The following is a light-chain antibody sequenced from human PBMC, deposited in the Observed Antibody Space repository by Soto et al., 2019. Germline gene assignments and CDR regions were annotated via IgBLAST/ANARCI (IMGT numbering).Light chain of an antibody. Sequence: QSVLTQPPSASGTPGQRVTISCSGSSSNIGSNTVTWYQQLPGTAPKLLIYSNNQRPSGVPDRFSGSKSGTSASLAISGLQFEDEADFYCAAWDDSVNGVVFGGGTTLTVL. CDR3: AAWDDSVNGVV. CDR2: SNN. J-gene: IGLJ2*01. CDR1: SSNIGSNT. V-gene: IGLV1-44*01.